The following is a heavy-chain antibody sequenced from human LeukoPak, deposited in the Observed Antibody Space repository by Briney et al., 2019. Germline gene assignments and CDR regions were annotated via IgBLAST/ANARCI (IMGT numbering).Heavy chain of an antibody. CDR3: AKGSIAAAAAFDY. CDR2: ISCSSRST. D-gene: IGHD6-13*01. J-gene: IGHJ4*02. Sequence: RGSLRLSCAPPGFTFSSYAMSSVRQAPGKRVEWVSGISCSSRSTYCAESVKRRFTNFRDNSETTLYLQMNSVSADESAVYCSAKGSIAAAAAFDYWGQGTLVTVSS. CDR1: GFTFSSYA. V-gene: IGHV3-23*01.